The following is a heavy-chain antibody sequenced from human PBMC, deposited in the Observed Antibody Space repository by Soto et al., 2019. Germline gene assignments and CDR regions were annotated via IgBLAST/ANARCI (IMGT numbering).Heavy chain of an antibody. J-gene: IGHJ5*02. V-gene: IGHV4-59*01. CDR3: ARGKYCSGGSCERFDP. CDR1: DGSISTYF. CDR2: IYHSGTA. Sequence: QVQLQESGPGLVQPSETLSLTCTVSDGSISTYFWTWIRQPPGKGLEWIGHIYHSGTADYNPSRTGRVAMSVDTTKNQFSLNLTAVTAADTATYYCARGKYCSGGSCERFDPWGQGALVNVSS. D-gene: IGHD2-15*01.